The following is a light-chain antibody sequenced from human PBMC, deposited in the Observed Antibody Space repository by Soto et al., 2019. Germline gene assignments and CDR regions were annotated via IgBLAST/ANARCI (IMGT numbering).Light chain of an antibody. CDR3: CSSAVYRWSLV. J-gene: IGLJ2*01. CDR2: EGG. V-gene: IGLV2-23*01. Sequence: QSALTQPASVSGSPGQSITISCTGTSSDVGSYNLVSWYQQHPGKAPKVIIYEGGKRPSGVSTRFSGSKSGITASLTISGLHDEDEAADYCCSSAVYRWSLVFGGGTKLTVL. CDR1: SSDVGSYNL.